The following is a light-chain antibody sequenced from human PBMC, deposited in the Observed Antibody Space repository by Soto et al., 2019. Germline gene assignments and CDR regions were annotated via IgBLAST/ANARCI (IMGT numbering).Light chain of an antibody. J-gene: IGKJ4*01. CDR1: KTISSW. CDR3: KQSSAFPLT. CDR2: KAS. Sequence: DIQMTQSPSTLSASVGDRVTITCRASKTISSWLAWYQQKPGKAPKLLIYKASSLQSGVPSRFSGGGSGTEFTLTVSSLQPDDFATYFCKQSSAFPLTFGGGTKVDIK. V-gene: IGKV1-5*03.